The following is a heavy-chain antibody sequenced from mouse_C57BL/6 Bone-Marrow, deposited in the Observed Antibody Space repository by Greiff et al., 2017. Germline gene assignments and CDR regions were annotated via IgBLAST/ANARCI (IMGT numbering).Heavy chain of an antibody. V-gene: IGHV1-42*01. CDR1: GYSFTGYY. D-gene: IGHD2-4*01. CDR2: INPSTGGT. Sequence: VQLKQSGPELVKPGASVKISCKASGYSFTGYYMNWVKQSPEKSLEWIGEINPSTGGTTYNQKFKAKATLTVVKSSSTAYMQLKSLTSEDSAVYYCAPDYDGYYFDYWGQGTTLTVSS. J-gene: IGHJ2*01. CDR3: APDYDGYYFDY.